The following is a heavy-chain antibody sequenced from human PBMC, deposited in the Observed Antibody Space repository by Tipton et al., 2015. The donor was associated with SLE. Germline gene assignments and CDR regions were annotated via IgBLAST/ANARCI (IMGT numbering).Heavy chain of an antibody. CDR3: TKSDPPGPF. CDR2: IYTGGSST. CDR1: GFSFSSYS. V-gene: IGHV3-23*03. D-gene: IGHD2-8*02. J-gene: IGHJ4*02. Sequence: SLRLSCAASGFSFSSYSMSWVRQAPGKGLEWVSVIYTGGSSTDYADSVKGRFTISRDDSKNTVYLQMNSLRAEDTAIYYCTKSDPPGPFWGQGTLVAVSS.